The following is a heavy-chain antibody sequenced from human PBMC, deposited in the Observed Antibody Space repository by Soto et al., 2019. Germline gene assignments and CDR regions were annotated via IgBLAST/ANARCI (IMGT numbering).Heavy chain of an antibody. CDR2: ISYDGSNK. CDR1: GFTFSSYA. D-gene: IGHD1-26*01. Sequence: QVQLVESGGGVVQPGRSLRLSCAASGFTFSSYAMHWVRKAPGKGLEWVAVISYDGSNKYYADSVKGRFTISRDNSKNTLYLQMNSLRAEDTAVYYCAREGSGYGMDVWGQGTTVTVSS. CDR3: AREGSGYGMDV. J-gene: IGHJ6*02. V-gene: IGHV3-30-3*01.